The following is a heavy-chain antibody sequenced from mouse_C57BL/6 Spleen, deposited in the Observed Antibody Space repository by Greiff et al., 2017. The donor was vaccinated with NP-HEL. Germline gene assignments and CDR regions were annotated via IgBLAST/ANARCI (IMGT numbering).Heavy chain of an antibody. J-gene: IGHJ1*03. V-gene: IGHV5-9*01. CDR3: ARLGLYWYFDV. CDR1: GFTFSSYT. D-gene: IGHD4-1*01. CDR2: ISGGGGNT. Sequence: EVKVVESGGGLVKPGGSLKLSCAASGFTFSSYTMSWVRQTPEKRLEWVATISGGGGNTYYPDSVKGRFTISRDNAKNTLYLQMSSLRSEDTALYYCARLGLYWYFDVWGTGTTVTVSS.